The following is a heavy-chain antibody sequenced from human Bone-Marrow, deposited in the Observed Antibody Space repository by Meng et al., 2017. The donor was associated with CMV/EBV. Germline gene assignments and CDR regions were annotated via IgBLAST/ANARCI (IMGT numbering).Heavy chain of an antibody. CDR3: ARAGYYDFWSGYYTVFDY. Sequence: SEPLSLTCTVSGGSVSSGSYYWSWIRQPPGKGLEWIGYIYYSGGTNYNPSLKSRVTISVDTSKNQFSLKLSSVTAADTAVYYCARAGYYDFWSGYYTVFDYWGQGTLVTVSS. J-gene: IGHJ4*02. V-gene: IGHV4-61*01. CDR1: GGSVSSGSYY. CDR2: IYYSGGT. D-gene: IGHD3-3*01.